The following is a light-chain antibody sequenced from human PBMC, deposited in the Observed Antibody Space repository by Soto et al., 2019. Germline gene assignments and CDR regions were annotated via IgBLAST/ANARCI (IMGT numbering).Light chain of an antibody. J-gene: IGLJ1*01. V-gene: IGLV3-1*01. CDR1: KLGDKF. CDR2: EDY. CDR3: QAWDINTAV. Sequence: SYELTQPPSVSVSPGQTASITCSGDKLGDKFACWYQQKPGQSPVLVIYEDYKRPSGIPERFSGSNSGNTATLTISDTQAMDEADYYCQAWDINTAVFGTGTMLTVL.